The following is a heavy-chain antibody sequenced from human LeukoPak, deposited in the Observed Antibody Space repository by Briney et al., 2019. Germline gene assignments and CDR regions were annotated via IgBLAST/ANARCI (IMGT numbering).Heavy chain of an antibody. CDR2: INHSGST. Sequence: SETLSLTCAVYGGSFSGYYWSWIRQPPGKGLEWIGEINHSGSTNYNPSLKSRVTISVDTSMNQFSLKLSSVTAADTAVYYCARGQPQYYYDSSGYYPEGDWFDPWGQGTLVTVSS. J-gene: IGHJ5*02. D-gene: IGHD3-22*01. CDR1: GGSFSGYY. V-gene: IGHV4-34*01. CDR3: ARGQPQYYYDSSGYYPEGDWFDP.